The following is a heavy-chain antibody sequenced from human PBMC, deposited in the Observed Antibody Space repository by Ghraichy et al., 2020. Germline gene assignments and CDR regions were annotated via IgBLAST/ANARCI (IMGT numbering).Heavy chain of an antibody. CDR2: INHSGST. V-gene: IGHV4-34*01. CDR3: ATTIGDGRLGINDYFDY. J-gene: IGHJ4*02. CDR1: GGSFSGYY. Sequence: SETLSLTCAVYGGSFSGYYWSWIRQPPGKGLEWIGEINHSGSTNYNPSLKSRVTISVDTSKNQFSLKLSSVTAADTAVYYCATTIGDGRLGINDYFDYWGQGTLVTVSS. D-gene: IGHD7-27*01.